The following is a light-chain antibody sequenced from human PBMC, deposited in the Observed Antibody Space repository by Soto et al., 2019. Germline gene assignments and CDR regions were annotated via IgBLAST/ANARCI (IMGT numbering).Light chain of an antibody. J-gene: IGKJ4*01. CDR1: QSVGSSY. CDR2: GAS. Sequence: EIVLTQSPGTLSLSPGERATLSCRASQSVGSSYLAWYQQKPGQAPRLIIYGASSRATGIPDTFSGSGSGTDFTLTINRLEPEDFAVYYCQQYGSSPSFGRGTKVEIK. V-gene: IGKV3-20*01. CDR3: QQYGSSPS.